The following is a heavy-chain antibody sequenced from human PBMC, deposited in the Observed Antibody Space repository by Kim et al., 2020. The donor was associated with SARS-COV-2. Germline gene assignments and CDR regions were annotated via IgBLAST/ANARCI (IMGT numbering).Heavy chain of an antibody. V-gene: IGHV5-10-1*01. CDR2: IDPSDSYT. J-gene: IGHJ4*02. D-gene: IGHD6-13*01. CDR1: GYSFTSYW. CDR3: ARLTYSSNWFTDY. Sequence: GESLKISCKGSGYSFTSYWISWVRQMPGKGLEWMGKIDPSDSYTKYSPSFQGHVTISADKSISTAYLRWSSLKASDTAMYYCARLTYSSNWFTDYWGQGTLVTVSS.